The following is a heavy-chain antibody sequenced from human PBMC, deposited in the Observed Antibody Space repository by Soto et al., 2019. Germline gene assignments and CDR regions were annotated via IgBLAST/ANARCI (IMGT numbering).Heavy chain of an antibody. V-gene: IGHV4-39*02. CDR1: GGSISDDTYY. Sequence: QLQLQESGPGLVNPSETLSLTCTVSGGSISDDTYYWGWIRQPPGKGLEWIVSIYYSGTSSYNPSLKSRVAMYVDTSKKHLSLRLSSVTAADTAVYYCARLHCDSPNCVPLDPWGQGTLVIVSS. CDR3: ARLHCDSPNCVPLDP. J-gene: IGHJ5*02. D-gene: IGHD2-2*01. CDR2: IYYSGTS.